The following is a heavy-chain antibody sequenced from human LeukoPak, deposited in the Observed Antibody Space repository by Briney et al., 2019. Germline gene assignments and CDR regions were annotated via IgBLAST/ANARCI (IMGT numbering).Heavy chain of an antibody. D-gene: IGHD5-18*01. V-gene: IGHV3-74*01. CDR3: VRSRQGYSYGLN. CDR2: INVDETTT. Sequence: GSLRLSCAASGFTFSDYWMHWVRQVPGQGLVWVSRINVDETTTVSADPVKGRFTISRDNAKNTVYLQMNNLRAEDTAVYYCVRSRQGYSYGLNWGQGTLVTVSS. J-gene: IGHJ4*02. CDR1: GFTFSDYW.